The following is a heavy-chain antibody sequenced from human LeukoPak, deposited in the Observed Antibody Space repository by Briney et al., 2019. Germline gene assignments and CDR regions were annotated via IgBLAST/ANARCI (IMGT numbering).Heavy chain of an antibody. CDR3: AGAPETGH. V-gene: IGHV3-66*01. CDR1: GFTVSNNY. J-gene: IGHJ4*02. CDR2: INDGGRT. Sequence: GGSLRLSCAASGFTVSNNYMTWVRQAPGKGLESVSIINDGGRTFYADSVKGRFTISRDNTKNILYLQMSSLRVEDTAVYYCAGAPETGHWGQGTLVTVSS. D-gene: IGHD5-24*01.